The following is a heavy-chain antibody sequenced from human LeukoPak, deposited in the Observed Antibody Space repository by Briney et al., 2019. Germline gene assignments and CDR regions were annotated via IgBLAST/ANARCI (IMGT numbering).Heavy chain of an antibody. CDR3: ARENYDYVWGSYRYIDY. CDR1: GYTFTSYD. D-gene: IGHD3-16*02. CDR2: MNPNSGNT. V-gene: IGHV1-8*03. J-gene: IGHJ4*02. Sequence: ASVKVSCKASGYTFTSYDINWVRQATRQGLEWMGWMNPNSGNTGYAQKFQGRVTITRNTSISTAYVELSSLRSEDTAVYYCARENYDYVWGSYRYIDYWGQGTLVTVSS.